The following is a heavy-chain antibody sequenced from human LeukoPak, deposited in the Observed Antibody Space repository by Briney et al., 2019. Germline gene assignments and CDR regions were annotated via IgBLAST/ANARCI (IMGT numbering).Heavy chain of an antibody. CDR3: TTLAASGWSDY. J-gene: IGHJ4*02. Sequence: GGSLRLSCVASGFSFSRYWMHWVRQAPGKGLVWVSRINSDGSSTSNADYVKGRFTISRDNAKNTLYLQMNSLRAEDTAVYYCTTLAASGWSDYWGQGTLVTVSS. CDR1: GFSFSRYW. CDR2: INSDGSST. V-gene: IGHV3-74*01. D-gene: IGHD6-19*01.